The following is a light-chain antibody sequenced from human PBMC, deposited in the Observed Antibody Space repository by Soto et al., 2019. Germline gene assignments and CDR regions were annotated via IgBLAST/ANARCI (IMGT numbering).Light chain of an antibody. Sequence: DIPMTQSPSTLSASMGDRVAITCRASESVSAWLAWYQQKPGKAPKLLIYDASNLQSGVPSRFSASGSGTEFTITISSLQPDDFATYYCQLYDSFSTFGQGTKVEIK. J-gene: IGKJ1*01. CDR2: DAS. CDR1: ESVSAW. V-gene: IGKV1-5*01. CDR3: QLYDSFST.